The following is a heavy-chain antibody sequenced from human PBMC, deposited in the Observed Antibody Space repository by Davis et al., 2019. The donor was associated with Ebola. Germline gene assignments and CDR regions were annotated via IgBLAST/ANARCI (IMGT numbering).Heavy chain of an antibody. Sequence: MPSETLSLTCAVYGGSFSGYYWSWVRQPPGKGLEWIGEINHSGSTSYNPSLKSRVTISVETSKTQFSLKVTTVTAAETADYYCARCEGRTQYYDFWSGYYTNNWFDPWGQGTRVTVSS. CDR3: ARCEGRTQYYDFWSGYYTNNWFDP. D-gene: IGHD3-3*01. V-gene: IGHV4-34*01. CDR1: GGSFSGYY. J-gene: IGHJ5*02. CDR2: INHSGST.